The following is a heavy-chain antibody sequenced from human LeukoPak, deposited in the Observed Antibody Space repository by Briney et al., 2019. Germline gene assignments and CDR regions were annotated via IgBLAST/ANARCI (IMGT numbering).Heavy chain of an antibody. V-gene: IGHV4-59*01. Sequence: SETLSLTCTVSGGSITSYYWSWIRQPPGKGLEWIAYIYYSGSTKYNPSLKSRVTMSVDTSKNQFSLKVHSATAADTAVYYCAGALGPYGSGSSYYFDYWGQGTLLTVSS. J-gene: IGHJ4*02. CDR2: IYYSGST. CDR1: GGSITSYY. D-gene: IGHD3-10*01. CDR3: AGALGPYGSGSSYYFDY.